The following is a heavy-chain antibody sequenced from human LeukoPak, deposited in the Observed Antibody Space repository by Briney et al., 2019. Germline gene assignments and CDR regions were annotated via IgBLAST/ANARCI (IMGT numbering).Heavy chain of an antibody. Sequence: PSETLSLTCTASGGSISSYYWSWIRQPPGKGLEWIGYIYYSGGTNYNPSLKSRVTISVDTSKNQFSLKLSSVTAADTAVYYCASELLSGMDVWGQGTTVTVSS. CDR3: ASELLSGMDV. D-gene: IGHD4-23*01. CDR1: GGSISSYY. CDR2: IYYSGGT. V-gene: IGHV4-59*08. J-gene: IGHJ6*02.